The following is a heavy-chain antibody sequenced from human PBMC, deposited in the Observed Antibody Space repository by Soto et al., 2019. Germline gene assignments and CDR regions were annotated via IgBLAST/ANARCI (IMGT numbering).Heavy chain of an antibody. D-gene: IGHD5-18*01. Sequence: QVQLQESGPGLVKPSGTLSLTCAVSGGSISSSHWWTWVRQPPGKGLEWIGEIYHSGGTNYNPSLGSRVTRSGAKSKNRFSLRLSSVTAADTAVYYCASWGGYSYGYNWFDHWGQGTLVTVSS. CDR2: IYHSGGT. CDR1: GGSISSSHW. V-gene: IGHV4-4*02. J-gene: IGHJ5*02. CDR3: ASWGGYSYGYNWFDH.